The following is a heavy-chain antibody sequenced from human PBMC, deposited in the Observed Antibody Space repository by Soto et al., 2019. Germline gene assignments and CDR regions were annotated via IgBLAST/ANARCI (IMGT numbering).Heavy chain of an antibody. V-gene: IGHV4-59*01. CDR1: GGSISSYC. J-gene: IGHJ4*02. Sequence: QVQLQESGPGLVKPSETLSLTCTVSGGSISSYCWSWVRQPPGEGLEWIANICNSGGTNYNPSLKSRVVISVYTSRNQFSLKLSSVTAADTAVYYCARGVGRYGSNLDYWGQGTLVTVSS. CDR2: ICNSGGT. CDR3: ARGVGRYGSNLDY. D-gene: IGHD1-26*01.